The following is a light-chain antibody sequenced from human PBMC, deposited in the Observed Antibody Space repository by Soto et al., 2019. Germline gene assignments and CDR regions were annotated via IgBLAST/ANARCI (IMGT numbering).Light chain of an antibody. CDR1: QSIGRN. V-gene: IGKV1-39*01. J-gene: IGKJ1*01. CDR3: QQSYSTPPT. Sequence: DIQMTQSPASLSASVGDRVTVTCRASQSIGRNLNWYQQKPGKAPKLLIYTSSNLQSGVPSRFSGSGSGTDFILTIRSLQLEDFASYYCQQSYSTPPTFGQGTKVDIK. CDR2: TSS.